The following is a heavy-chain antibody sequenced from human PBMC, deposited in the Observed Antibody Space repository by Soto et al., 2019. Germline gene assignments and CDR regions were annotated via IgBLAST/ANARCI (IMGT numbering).Heavy chain of an antibody. D-gene: IGHD2-15*01. Sequence: QVQLVQSGAEVKKPGSSVKVSCKASGCTFSSYAISWVRQAPGQGLEWMGGIIPIFGTANYAQKFQGRVTITADESTSKAYMELSSLRSEDTAVYYCARGAITEVVAATPHFDYWGQGTLVTVSS. CDR3: ARGAITEVVAATPHFDY. J-gene: IGHJ4*02. CDR2: IIPIFGTA. CDR1: GCTFSSYA. V-gene: IGHV1-69*12.